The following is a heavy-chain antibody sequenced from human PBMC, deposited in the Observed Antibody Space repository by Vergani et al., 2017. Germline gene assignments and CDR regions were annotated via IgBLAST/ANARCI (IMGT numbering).Heavy chain of an antibody. V-gene: IGHV1-18*01. D-gene: IGHD3-9*01. CDR1: GYTFTSYG. CDR2: ISAYNGNT. Sequence: QVQLVQSGAEVKKPGASVKVSCKASGYTFTSYGISWVRQAPGQGLEWMGWISAYNGNTNYAQKLQGRVTMTTDTSTSTAYMELRSLRSDDTAVYYCAREPDYDILTGYLSRGAFDIWGQGTMVTVSS. J-gene: IGHJ3*02. CDR3: AREPDYDILTGYLSRGAFDI.